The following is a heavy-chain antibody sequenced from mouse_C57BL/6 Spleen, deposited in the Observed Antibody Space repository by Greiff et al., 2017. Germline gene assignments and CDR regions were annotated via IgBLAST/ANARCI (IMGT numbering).Heavy chain of an antibody. V-gene: IGHV3-1*01. CDR1: GYSITSGYD. CDR2: ISYSGST. CDR3: ARNGYYFDY. Sequence: EVQGVESGPGMVKPSQSLSLTCTVTGYSITSGYDWHWIRHFPGNKLEWMGYISYSGSTNYNPSLKSRISITHDTSKNHFFLKLNSVTTEDTATYYCARNGYYFDYWGQGTTLTVSS. J-gene: IGHJ2*01. D-gene: IGHD2-2*01.